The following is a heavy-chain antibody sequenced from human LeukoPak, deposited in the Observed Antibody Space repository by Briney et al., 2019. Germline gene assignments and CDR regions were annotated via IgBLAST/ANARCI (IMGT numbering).Heavy chain of an antibody. D-gene: IGHD3-22*01. CDR3: ARENYYDSSGYLNFDY. J-gene: IGHJ4*02. Sequence: PSQTLSLTCTVSGVSISSGSYYWSWLRQPAGKGLEWIGRIYTSGSTNYNPSLKSRVTISVDTSKNQFSLKLSSVTAADTAVYYCARENYYDSSGYLNFDYWGQGTLVTVSS. CDR1: GVSISSGSYY. CDR2: IYTSGST. V-gene: IGHV4-61*02.